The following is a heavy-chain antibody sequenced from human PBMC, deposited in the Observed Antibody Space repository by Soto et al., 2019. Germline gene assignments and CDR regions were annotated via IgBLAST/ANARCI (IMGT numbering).Heavy chain of an antibody. CDR1: GGSISSYY. V-gene: IGHV4-59*01. J-gene: IGHJ5*02. CDR3: VRGYCSSTSCYTYKLFDP. D-gene: IGHD2-2*02. CDR2: IYYSGST. Sequence: PSETLSLTCTVSGGSISSYYWSWIRQPPGKGLEWIGYIYYSGSTNYNPSLKSRVTISVDTSKNQFSLKLSSVTAADTAVYYCVRGYCSSTSCYTYKLFDPWGQGTLVTVSS.